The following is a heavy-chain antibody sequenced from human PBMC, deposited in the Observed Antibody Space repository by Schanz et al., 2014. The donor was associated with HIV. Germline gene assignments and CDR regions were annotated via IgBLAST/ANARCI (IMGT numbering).Heavy chain of an antibody. J-gene: IGHJ5*02. D-gene: IGHD2-15*01. V-gene: IGHV1-69*01. CDR1: GGTFNNFT. CDR2: ILPILGTS. CDR3: ARTARFCHGGSCPPSWFDP. Sequence: QVQLVQSGAAVRTPGTSVRVSCKASGGTFNNFTIAWVRQAPGQGLEWLGGILPILGTSNYAQKFRGRVTITAEESTNIAYMELTRLRYEDTAVYYCARTARFCHGGSCPPSWFDPWGQGTLVSVSS.